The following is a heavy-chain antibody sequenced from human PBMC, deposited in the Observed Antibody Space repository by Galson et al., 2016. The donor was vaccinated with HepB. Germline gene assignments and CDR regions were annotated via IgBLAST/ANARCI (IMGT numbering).Heavy chain of an antibody. Sequence: SQRLPCAPSGFTFLRCWMVWVRQAPWEGLEWVANINEDGRAKNYVDYVKGRFTIPRDNVKNSLYLQMNSLRVEDTAVYFCGREPFISPWDYWGPGTLGTVSA. CDR2: INEDGRAK. CDR3: GREPFISPWDY. V-gene: IGHV3-7*03. CDR1: GFTFLRCW. J-gene: IGHJ4*02. D-gene: IGHD2/OR15-2a*01.